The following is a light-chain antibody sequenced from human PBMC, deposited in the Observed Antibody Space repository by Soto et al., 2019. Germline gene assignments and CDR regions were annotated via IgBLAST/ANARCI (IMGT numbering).Light chain of an antibody. CDR3: QQYSDWPPWT. CDR1: QRVSSN. Sequence: EIVMTQSPGTLSVSPGERATLSCRASQRVSSNLAWYQQKPGQPPRLLIYDASTRATDIPARFSGSGSGTEFSLTLSSLQSEDYAVYYCQQYSDWPPWTFGQGTKVEIK. CDR2: DAS. V-gene: IGKV3-15*01. J-gene: IGKJ1*01.